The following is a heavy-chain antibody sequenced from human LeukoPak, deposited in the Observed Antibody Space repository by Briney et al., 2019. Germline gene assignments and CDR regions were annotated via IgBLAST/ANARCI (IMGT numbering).Heavy chain of an antibody. D-gene: IGHD1-14*01. CDR1: GFTFSRFS. V-gene: IGHV3-21*01. J-gene: IGHJ4*02. Sequence: PGGSLRLSCATSGFTFSRFSFRWVRQAPGKGLEWDASIYVTGNYIYYADSVKGRVTISRDNAKNSVFLQMNSLRVEDTAVYYCAREFNTIGNFDYWGQGALVTVSS. CDR2: IYVTGNYI. CDR3: AREFNTIGNFDY.